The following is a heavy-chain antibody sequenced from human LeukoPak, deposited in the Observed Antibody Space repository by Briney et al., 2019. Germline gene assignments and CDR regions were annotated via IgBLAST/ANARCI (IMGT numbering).Heavy chain of an antibody. CDR1: GFTFSICN. CDR2: ITFSSSII. CDR3: ARDRLHYGEYEKTFDY. Sequence: PGGSLRLSCAASGFTFSICNMNWVRQAPGKGLEWVSYITFSSSIIYYADSVRGRFTISRDNAKNSLYLQMNSLRAEDTAVYYCARDRLHYGEYEKTFDYWGQGTLVTVSS. J-gene: IGHJ4*02. V-gene: IGHV3-48*01. D-gene: IGHD4-17*01.